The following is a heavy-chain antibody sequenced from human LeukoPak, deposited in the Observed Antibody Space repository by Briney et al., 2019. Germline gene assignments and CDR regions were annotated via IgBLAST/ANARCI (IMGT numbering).Heavy chain of an antibody. CDR3: ARTAPDNDAFDI. D-gene: IGHD3-9*01. Sequence: GGPLKIPSRGSGYSFTSNWIGWLGQLPGKGLEWLGVIIPGDADNRYSTSFQGRVTISAKKSISTAYLQWSRLKASDTAMYYCARTAPDNDAFDIWGQGTMVTVSS. V-gene: IGHV5-51*01. CDR1: GYSFTSNW. J-gene: IGHJ3*02. CDR2: IIPGDADN.